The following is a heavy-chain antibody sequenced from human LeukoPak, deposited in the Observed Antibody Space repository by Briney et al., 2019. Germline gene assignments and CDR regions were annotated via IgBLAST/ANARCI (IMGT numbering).Heavy chain of an antibody. CDR3: ARGDILTGYSY. CDR1: GGSFRGYY. CDR2: INHRGST. D-gene: IGHD3-9*01. J-gene: IGHJ4*02. Sequence: SETLSLTCAVSGGSFRGYYWSWIRQPPGKGLEWLGGINHRGSTKYNPSLLSGGTIPVSTSKNQFSLNLRSATAADTAVYYGARGDILTGYSYWGQGTLVTVSS. V-gene: IGHV4-34*01.